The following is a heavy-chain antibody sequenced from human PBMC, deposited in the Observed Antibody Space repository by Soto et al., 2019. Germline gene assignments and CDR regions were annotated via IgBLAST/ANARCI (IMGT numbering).Heavy chain of an antibody. V-gene: IGHV4-31*03. J-gene: IGHJ6*02. D-gene: IGHD3-9*01. CDR2: IYYSGST. CDR1: GGSISSGGYY. Sequence: QVQLQESGPGLVKPSQTLSLTCTVSGGSISSGGYYWSWIRQHPGKGLEWIGYIYYSGSTYYNPSLKSRVTISVDTSRNQFSLKLSSVTAADTAVYYCARAVRYFDWLPGAYYYYGMDVWGQGTTVTVSS. CDR3: ARAVRYFDWLPGAYYYYGMDV.